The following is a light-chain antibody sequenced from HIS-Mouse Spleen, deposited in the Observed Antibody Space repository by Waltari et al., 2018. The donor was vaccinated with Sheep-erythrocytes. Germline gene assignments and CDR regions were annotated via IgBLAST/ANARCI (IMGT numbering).Light chain of an antibody. Sequence: QSALIQPRSVSGSPGQSVTISCTGTSSDVGVYNYVPWYQQHPGKAPKLMIYDVSKRPSGVPDRFSGSKSGNTASLTISGLQAEDEADYYCCSYAGSYNHVFATGTKVTVL. CDR1: SSDVGVYNY. CDR2: DVS. CDR3: CSYAGSYNHV. J-gene: IGLJ1*01. V-gene: IGLV2-11*01.